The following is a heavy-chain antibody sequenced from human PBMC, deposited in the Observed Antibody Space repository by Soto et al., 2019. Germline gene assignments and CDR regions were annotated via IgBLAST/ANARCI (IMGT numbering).Heavy chain of an antibody. CDR3: ARDSTYCGGDCSGGMDV. D-gene: IGHD2-21*02. V-gene: IGHV1-69*13. Sequence: SVKVSCKVSGGTFSSYAISWVRQAPGQGLEWMGGIIPIFGTANYAQKFQGRVTITADESTSTAYMELSSLRSEDTAVYYCARDSTYCGGDCSGGMDVWGQGTTVTVSS. CDR1: GGTFSSYA. CDR2: IIPIFGTA. J-gene: IGHJ6*02.